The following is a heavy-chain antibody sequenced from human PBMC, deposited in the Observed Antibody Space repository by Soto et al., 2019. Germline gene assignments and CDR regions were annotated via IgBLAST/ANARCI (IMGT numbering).Heavy chain of an antibody. J-gene: IGHJ4*02. CDR2: IWYDGSNK. CDR3: ARDYSSYGPFDY. Sequence: GGSLRLSCVASGFTFSSYGMHWVRQAPGKGLEWVAIIWYDGSNKYFADSVKGRFTISRDNSKNTLYLQMNSLRAEDTAVYYCARDYSSYGPFDYWGQGTLVTVSS. V-gene: IGHV3-33*08. D-gene: IGHD5-18*01. CDR1: GFTFSSYG.